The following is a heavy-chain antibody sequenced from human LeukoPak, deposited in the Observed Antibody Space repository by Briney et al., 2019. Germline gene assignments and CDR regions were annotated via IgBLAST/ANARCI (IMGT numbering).Heavy chain of an antibody. D-gene: IGHD6-13*01. V-gene: IGHV3-23*01. CDR1: GFTFSSYA. CDR3: ARGLAGTLAFDI. Sequence: GGSLRLSCAASGFTFSSYAMSWVRQAPGKGLEWVSAISGSGGSTYYADSVKGRFTISRDNSKNTLYLQMNSLRAEDTAVYYCARGLAGTLAFDIWGQGTMVTVSS. J-gene: IGHJ3*02. CDR2: ISGSGGST.